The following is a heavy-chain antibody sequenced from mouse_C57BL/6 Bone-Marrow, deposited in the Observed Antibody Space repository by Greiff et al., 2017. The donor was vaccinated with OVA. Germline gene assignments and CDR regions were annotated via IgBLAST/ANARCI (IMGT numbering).Heavy chain of an antibody. Sequence: VQLQQSGAELVRPGASVKLSCTASGFNIKDYYMHWVKQRPEQGLEWIGRIDPEDGDTEYAPKFQGKATMTADTSSNTAYLQLSSLTSEDTAVYYGTTGVWVYGNYEGFAYWGQGTLVTVSA. CDR2: IDPEDGDT. D-gene: IGHD2-1*01. CDR1: GFNIKDYY. V-gene: IGHV14-1*01. J-gene: IGHJ3*01. CDR3: TTGVWVYGNYEGFAY.